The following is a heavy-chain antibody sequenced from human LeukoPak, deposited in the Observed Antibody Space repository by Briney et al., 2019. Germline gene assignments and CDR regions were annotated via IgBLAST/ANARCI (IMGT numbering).Heavy chain of an antibody. D-gene: IGHD6-13*01. CDR1: GGSFSGYY. Sequence: ASETLSLTCAVYGGSFSGYYWSWIRQPPGKGLEWIGEINHSGSTNYNPSLKSRVTISVDTSKNQCSLKLSSVTAADTAVYYCARSGSSSWYSQYNWFDPWGQGTLVTVSS. J-gene: IGHJ5*02. CDR3: ARSGSSSWYSQYNWFDP. V-gene: IGHV4-34*01. CDR2: INHSGST.